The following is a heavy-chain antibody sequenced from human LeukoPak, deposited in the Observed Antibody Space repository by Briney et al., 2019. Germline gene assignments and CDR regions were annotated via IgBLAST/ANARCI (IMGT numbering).Heavy chain of an antibody. J-gene: IGHJ4*02. CDR1: GGSISSSSYY. Sequence: SETLSLTCTVSGGSISSSSYYWGWIRQPPGKGLEWIGSIYYSGSTYYNPSLKSRVTISVDTSKNQFSLKLSSVTAADTAVYYCARRSSSWYGEYYFDYWGQGTLVTVSS. CDR2: IYYSGST. D-gene: IGHD6-13*01. CDR3: ARRSSSWYGEYYFDY. V-gene: IGHV4-39*01.